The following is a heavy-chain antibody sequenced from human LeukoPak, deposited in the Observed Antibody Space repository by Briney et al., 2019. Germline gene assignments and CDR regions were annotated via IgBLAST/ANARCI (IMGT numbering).Heavy chain of an antibody. J-gene: IGHJ5*02. Sequence: PSETLSHTCTVSGGSINSYYWSWIRQPPGKGLEWIGYIYYSGSTNYNPSLKSRVTISVDTSKNQISLKLSSVTAADTAVYYCARISGGAGYNSNWFDPWGQGTLVTVSS. CDR1: GGSINSYY. V-gene: IGHV4-59*08. D-gene: IGHD5-24*01. CDR3: ARISGGAGYNSNWFDP. CDR2: IYYSGST.